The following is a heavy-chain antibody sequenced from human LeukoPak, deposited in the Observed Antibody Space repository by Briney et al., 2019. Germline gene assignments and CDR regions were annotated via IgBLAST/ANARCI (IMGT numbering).Heavy chain of an antibody. CDR1: GFTFSSYA. CDR3: ARVIVGATGYYFDY. J-gene: IGHJ4*02. V-gene: IGHV3-30-3*01. D-gene: IGHD1-26*01. CDR2: ISYDGSNK. Sequence: PGGSLRLSCAASGFTFSSYAMHWVRQAPGKGLEWVAVISYDGSNKYYADSVKGRFTISRDNSKNTLYLQMNSLRAEDTAVYYCARVIVGATGYYFDYWGQGTLVTVSS.